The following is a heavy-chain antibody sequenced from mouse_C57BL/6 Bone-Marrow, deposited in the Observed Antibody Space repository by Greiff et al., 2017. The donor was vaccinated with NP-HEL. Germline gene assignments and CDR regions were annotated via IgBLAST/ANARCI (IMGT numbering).Heavy chain of an antibody. CDR1: GYTFTSYW. J-gene: IGHJ4*01. D-gene: IGHD2-3*01. CDR3: ARDGPLGDAMDY. Sequence: QVQLQQPGAELVKPGASVKLSCKASGYTFTSYWMHWVKQRPGQGLEWIGMIHPNSGSTNYNEKFKSKATLTVDKSSSTAYMQLSSLTSEDSAVDFYARDGPLGDAMDYWGQGTSVTVSA. CDR2: IHPNSGST. V-gene: IGHV1-64*01.